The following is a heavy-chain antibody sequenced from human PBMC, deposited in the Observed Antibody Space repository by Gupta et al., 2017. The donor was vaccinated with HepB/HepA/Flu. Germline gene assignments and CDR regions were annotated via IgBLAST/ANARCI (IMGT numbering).Heavy chain of an antibody. J-gene: IGHJ4*02. V-gene: IGHV1-18*01. CDR1: GYIFTNYG. D-gene: IGHD6-13*01. CDR3: ARLGGTAGIDY. CDR2: ISAYNGDT. Sequence: QVRVVQSGTEVKKPGASVKVSCKASGYIFTNYGLTWVRQAPGQGLEWMGWISAYNGDTHYAQNLQGRVTMTTDTSTSTGYMELRSLRSDVTAVYFGARLGGTAGIDYWGQGTLVTVSS.